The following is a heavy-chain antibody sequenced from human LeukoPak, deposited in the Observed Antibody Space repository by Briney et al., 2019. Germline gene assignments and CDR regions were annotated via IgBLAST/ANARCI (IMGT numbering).Heavy chain of an antibody. CDR3: ARGYCNGGYCLPHY. V-gene: IGHV3-11*05. D-gene: IGHD2-15*01. Sequence: GGSLRLSCAASGFAFSDYYMNWIRQAPGKGLDWVSYIGSSGSYTNYADSVKGRFTISRDNAKNSLYLQMNSLRVEDTAVYFCARGYCNGGYCLPHYWGQGTLVTVSS. CDR1: GFAFSDYY. J-gene: IGHJ4*02. CDR2: IGSSGSYT.